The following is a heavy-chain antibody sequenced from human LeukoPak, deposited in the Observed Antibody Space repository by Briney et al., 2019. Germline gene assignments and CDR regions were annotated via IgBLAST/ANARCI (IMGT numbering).Heavy chain of an antibody. V-gene: IGHV4-34*01. J-gene: IGHJ5*02. CDR1: GGSFGGYY. Sequence: SETLSLTCAVYGGSFGGYYWNWIRQPPGKGLEWIGEINHSGSTNYNPSLKSRVTISVDTSKNQFSLKLSSVTAADTAVYYFARLVPGVRRFDPWGQGTLVTVSS. D-gene: IGHD3-10*01. CDR2: INHSGST. CDR3: ARLVPGVRRFDP.